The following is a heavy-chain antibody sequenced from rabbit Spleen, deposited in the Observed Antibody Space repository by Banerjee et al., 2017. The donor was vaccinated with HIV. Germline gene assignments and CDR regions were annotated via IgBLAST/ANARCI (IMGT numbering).Heavy chain of an antibody. CDR2: IEVGDSSFT. V-gene: IGHV1S45*01. CDR3: ARDGSGGISYYFNL. D-gene: IGHD1-1*01. Sequence: QEQLEESGGGLVKPEGSLTLTCKASGVSFSFSSYMCWVRQAPGKGLEWIACIEVGDSSFTYFATWAKGRFTISKTSSTTVTLQMTSLTAADTATYFCARDGSGGISYYFNLWGPGTLVTVS. CDR1: GVSFSFSSY. J-gene: IGHJ4*01.